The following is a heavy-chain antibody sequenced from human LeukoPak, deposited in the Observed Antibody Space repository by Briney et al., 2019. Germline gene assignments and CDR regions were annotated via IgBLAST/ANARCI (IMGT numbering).Heavy chain of an antibody. CDR3: ARLAVVIRGVYNWFDP. J-gene: IGHJ5*02. CDR2: INHSGST. CDR1: GGSFSGYY. Sequence: SETLSLTCAVYGGSFSGYYWSWIRQPPGKGLEWIGEINHSGSTYYNPSLKSRVTISVDTSKNQFSLKLSSVTAADTAVYYCARLAVVIRGVYNWFDPWGQGTLVTVSS. D-gene: IGHD3-22*01. V-gene: IGHV4-34*01.